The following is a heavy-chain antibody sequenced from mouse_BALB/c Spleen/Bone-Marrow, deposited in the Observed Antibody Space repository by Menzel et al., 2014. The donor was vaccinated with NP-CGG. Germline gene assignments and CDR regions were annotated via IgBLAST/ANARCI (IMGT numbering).Heavy chain of an antibody. CDR2: ILPGGGST. Sequence: VMLVESGAELMKPGASVKISCKATGYIFSSYWIEWVKQRPGHGLEWIGEILPGGGSTNYNERFKGKATFTADTSSNTAYMQLSSLTSEDSAVYYCARAYYVNYDAMDYWGQGTSVTVSS. V-gene: IGHV1-9*01. CDR1: GYIFSSYW. J-gene: IGHJ4*01. CDR3: ARAYYVNYDAMDY. D-gene: IGHD2-10*01.